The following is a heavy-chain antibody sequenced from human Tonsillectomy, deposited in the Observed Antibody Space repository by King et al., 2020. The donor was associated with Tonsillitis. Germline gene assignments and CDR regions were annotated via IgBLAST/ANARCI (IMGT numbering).Heavy chain of an antibody. Sequence: VQLQESGPGLVKPSETLSLTCTVSGYSISSGHYWGWIRQPPGKGLEWIGSIYHSGSTYYNPSLKGRVTISVDTSKNQFSLKLSSVTAADTAVYYCARGGGIVVVPAAMGVVDYWGQGTLVTVSS. D-gene: IGHD2-2*01. J-gene: IGHJ4*02. CDR2: IYHSGST. CDR1: GYSISSGHY. V-gene: IGHV4-38-2*02. CDR3: ARGGGIVVVPAAMGVVDY.